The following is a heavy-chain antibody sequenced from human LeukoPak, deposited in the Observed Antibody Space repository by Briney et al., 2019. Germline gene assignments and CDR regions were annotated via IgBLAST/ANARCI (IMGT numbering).Heavy chain of an antibody. CDR3: VRSQYWRFDD. J-gene: IGHJ4*02. V-gene: IGHV4-59*08. Sequence: SSETLSLTCTVSGGSISSYYWSWIRQPPGEGLEWIGYIYYSGSTNYNPSLKSRVTISVDTSKNQFSLQLNSVTPEDTAVYYCVRSQYWRFDDWGQGTLVTVSS. D-gene: IGHD2-8*02. CDR1: GGSISSYY. CDR2: IYYSGST.